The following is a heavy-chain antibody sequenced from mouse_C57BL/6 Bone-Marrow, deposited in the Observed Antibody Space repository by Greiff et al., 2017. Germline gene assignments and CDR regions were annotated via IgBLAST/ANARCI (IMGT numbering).Heavy chain of an antibody. CDR3: AGAADFCSSYVWYFAV. CDR1: GYTFTSHD. V-gene: IGHV1-85*01. CDR2: IYPRDGST. D-gene: IGHD1-1*01. J-gene: IGHJ1*03. Sequence: QVQLQQSGPELVKPGASVKLSCKVSGYTFTSHDINWVKQRPGQGLKWIGWIYPRDGSTKSNEKFKGKATVTVATSSSTAYLELHSLTSEDSAVSFCAGAADFCSSYVWYFAVWGTGTTVTVSA.